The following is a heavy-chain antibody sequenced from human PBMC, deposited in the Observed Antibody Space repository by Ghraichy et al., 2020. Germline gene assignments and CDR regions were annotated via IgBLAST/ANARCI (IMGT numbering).Heavy chain of an antibody. CDR3: ARRQWRVGGPAYMDV. V-gene: IGHV5-51*01. CDR2: IYPVDSDT. D-gene: IGHD6-19*01. J-gene: IGHJ6*03. CDR1: GYSFSNYW. Sequence: GESLNISCKGSGYSFSNYWIGWVRQMPGKGLEWMGIIYPVDSDTRYSPSFQGQVTISADKSISTAYLQWSSLKASDTAMYYCARRQWRVGGPAYMDVWGKGTTVTVSS.